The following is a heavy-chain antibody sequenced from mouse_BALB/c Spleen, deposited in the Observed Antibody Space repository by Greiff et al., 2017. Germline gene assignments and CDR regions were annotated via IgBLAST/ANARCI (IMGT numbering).Heavy chain of an antibody. CDR1: GYTFTSYW. V-gene: IGHV1-69*02. Sequence: QVQLQQPGAELVRPGASVKLSCKASGYTFTSYWINWVKQRPGQGLEWIGNIYPSDSYTNYNQKFKDKATLTVDKSSSTAYMQLSSPTSEDSAVYYCTIRRVGAMDYWGQGTSVTVSS. J-gene: IGHJ4*01. CDR2: IYPSDSYT. CDR3: TIRRVGAMDY. D-gene: IGHD1-2*01.